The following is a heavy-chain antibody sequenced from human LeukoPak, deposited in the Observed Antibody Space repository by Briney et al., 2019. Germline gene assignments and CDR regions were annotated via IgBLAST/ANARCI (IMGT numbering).Heavy chain of an antibody. CDR3: ATDLG. Sequence: GGSLRLSCAASGFTFTSYWMHWVRHPPGKGLVWVSRVEHDGSRTAYADSVTGRFTISRDNARNMVYLQMNSLRAEDTAVYYCATDLGWGQGTLVTVSS. D-gene: IGHD4-17*01. CDR1: GFTFTSYW. J-gene: IGHJ4*02. V-gene: IGHV3-74*01. CDR2: VEHDGSRT.